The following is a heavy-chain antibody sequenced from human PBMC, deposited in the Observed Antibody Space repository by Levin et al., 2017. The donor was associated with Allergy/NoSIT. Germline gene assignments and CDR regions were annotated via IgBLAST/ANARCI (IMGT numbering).Heavy chain of an antibody. Sequence: PSETLSLTCTVSGDSIRSNTYYWAWIRQPPGTGLEWIGSIYYTGSTYYNVSLKSRVTISVDTSNNQFSLKLSSVTAADTAVYYCARDILTGYPNNWFDPWGQGTLVTVSP. D-gene: IGHD3-9*01. J-gene: IGHJ5*02. CDR1: GDSIRSNTYY. CDR2: IYYTGST. CDR3: ARDILTGYPNNWFDP. V-gene: IGHV4-39*07.